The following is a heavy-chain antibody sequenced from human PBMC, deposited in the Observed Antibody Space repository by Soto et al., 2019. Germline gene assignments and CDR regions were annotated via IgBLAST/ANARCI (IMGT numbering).Heavy chain of an antibody. CDR3: ASGLWTFQH. D-gene: IGHD3-10*01. CDR2: IKQDGSEK. J-gene: IGHJ1*01. CDR1: GLTLSNYW. Sequence: EVQLVESGGGLVQPGGSLRLSCAASGLTLSNYWMSWVRQAPGKGLEWVANIKQDGSEKYYVDSVKGRFTISRDNAKDSRYLQMNSLGAEDTAVYFCASGLWTFQHWGQGTLVTVSS. V-gene: IGHV3-7*01.